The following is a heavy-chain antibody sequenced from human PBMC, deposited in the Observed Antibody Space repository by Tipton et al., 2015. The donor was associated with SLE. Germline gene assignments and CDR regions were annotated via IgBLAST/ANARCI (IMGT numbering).Heavy chain of an antibody. Sequence: TLSLTCTVSGGSISSHYWSWIRQPPGKGLEWIGYIYYSGSTNYNPSLKSRVTISVDTSKNQFSLKLSSVTAADTAVYYCARGPVMTTVTNHSYYFDYWGQGTLVTVSS. CDR2: IYYSGST. CDR1: GGSISSHY. CDR3: ARGPVMTTVTNHSYYFDY. J-gene: IGHJ4*02. D-gene: IGHD4-11*01. V-gene: IGHV4-59*11.